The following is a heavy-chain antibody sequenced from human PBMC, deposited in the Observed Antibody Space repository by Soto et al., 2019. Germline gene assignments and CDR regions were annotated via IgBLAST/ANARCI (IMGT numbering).Heavy chain of an antibody. Sequence: GESLKISCKGSGYSFTSYWIGWVRQMPGKGLEWMGIIYPGDSDTRYSPSFQGQVTISADKSISTAYLQWSSLKASDTAMYYCARSPPTLPYYSYGMDVWGQGPTVTVSS. J-gene: IGHJ6*02. CDR1: GYSFTSYW. CDR2: IYPGDSDT. V-gene: IGHV5-51*01. CDR3: ARSPPTLPYYSYGMDV.